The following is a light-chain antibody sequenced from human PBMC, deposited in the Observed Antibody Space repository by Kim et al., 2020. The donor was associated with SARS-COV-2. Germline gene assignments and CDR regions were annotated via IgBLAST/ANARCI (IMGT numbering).Light chain of an antibody. CDR2: GAS. Sequence: EIMMTQSPATLSVSPGERATLTCRANQTISNNLAWYQQKPGQAPRLLIYGASTRATDIPARFTGSGSGTEFTLTISGLQSDDFAIYYCQQYNKRYTFGQGTKLAI. CDR1: QTISNN. V-gene: IGKV3-15*01. J-gene: IGKJ2*01. CDR3: QQYNKRYT.